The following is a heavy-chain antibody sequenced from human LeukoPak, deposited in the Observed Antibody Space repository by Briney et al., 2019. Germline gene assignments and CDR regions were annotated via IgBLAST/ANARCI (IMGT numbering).Heavy chain of an antibody. CDR2: ISGDGGST. Sequence: GGSLRLSCAASGFTFDDYAMHWVRQAPGKGLEWVSLISGDGGSTYYADSVKGRFTISRDNSKHSLYLQMNSLRTEDTALYYCARDYDYGDYPGYWGQGTLVTVSS. J-gene: IGHJ4*02. D-gene: IGHD4-17*01. V-gene: IGHV3-43*02. CDR1: GFTFDDYA. CDR3: ARDYDYGDYPGY.